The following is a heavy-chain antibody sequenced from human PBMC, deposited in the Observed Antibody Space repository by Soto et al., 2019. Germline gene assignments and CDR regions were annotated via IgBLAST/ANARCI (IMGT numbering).Heavy chain of an antibody. V-gene: IGHV3-15*01. J-gene: IGHJ4*02. D-gene: IGHD3-10*01. CDR3: ATPLGTYYCRFDY. Sequence: EVQLVESGGGLVKPGGSLRLSCAASGFTFSGAYMSWVRQAPGKGLEWVGRIYSKTDGETRDYAAPVKGRFIISRDDSRNMVFLQMNSLRTEDTAVYYWATPLGTYYCRFDYWGQGAPVTVSS. CDR1: GFTFSGAY. CDR2: IYSKTDGETR.